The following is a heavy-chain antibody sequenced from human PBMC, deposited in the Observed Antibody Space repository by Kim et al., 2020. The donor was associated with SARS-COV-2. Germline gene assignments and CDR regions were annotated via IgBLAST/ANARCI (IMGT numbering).Heavy chain of an antibody. J-gene: IGHJ6*02. CDR3: ARDNRDPGYFSGGSCYVWIYGMDV. CDR2: ISSSGSTI. CDR1: GFTFSSYE. D-gene: IGHD2-15*01. V-gene: IGHV3-48*03. Sequence: GGSLRLSCAASGFTFSSYEMNWVRQAPGKGLEWVSYISSSGSTIYYADSVKGRFTISRDNAKNSLYLQMNSLRAEDTAVYYCARDNRDPGYFSGGSCYVWIYGMDVWGQGTTVTVSS.